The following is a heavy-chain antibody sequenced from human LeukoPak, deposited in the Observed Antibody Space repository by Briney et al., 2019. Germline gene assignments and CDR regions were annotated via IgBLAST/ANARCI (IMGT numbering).Heavy chain of an antibody. CDR3: ARGAGTVDY. CDR1: GDSVSINSAA. J-gene: IGHJ4*02. D-gene: IGHD6-13*01. Sequence: SQTLSLTCAISGDSVSINSAAWNWIRQSPSRVLEWLGRTYYKSKRYTDYAASVKSRITINPDTSKNQFSLQLNSVTREDTAVYYCARGAGTVDYWGQGTLVTVSS. CDR2: TYYKSKRYT. V-gene: IGHV6-1*01.